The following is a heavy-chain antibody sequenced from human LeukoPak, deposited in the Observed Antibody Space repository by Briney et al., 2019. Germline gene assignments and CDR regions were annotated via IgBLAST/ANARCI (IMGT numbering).Heavy chain of an antibody. D-gene: IGHD3-3*01. CDR2: MYPGGSDI. CDR3: ARHSPTIFGSHYYYMDV. CDR1: GYSFSNYY. V-gene: IGHV5-51*01. Sequence: GESLKISCKGSGYSFSNYYIDWVRQMPGKGLEWMGVMYPGGSDIRYSPSFQGQVTISADKSIDTAYLQWSSLKASDSAMYYCARHSPTIFGSHYYYMDVWGKGTTVTVSS. J-gene: IGHJ6*03.